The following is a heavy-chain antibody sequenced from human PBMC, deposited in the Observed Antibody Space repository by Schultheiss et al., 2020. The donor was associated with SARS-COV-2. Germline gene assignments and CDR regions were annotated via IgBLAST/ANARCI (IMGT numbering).Heavy chain of an antibody. CDR2: INPDGSDT. V-gene: IGHV3-74*01. D-gene: IGHD3-16*01. J-gene: IGHJ4*02. CDR3: ARTVTIGEYFFDY. CDR1: GFTFSTYW. Sequence: GESLKISCVGSGFTFSTYWMQWVRQAPGKGLVWVSRINPDGSDTSSVDSVKGRFTISRDNTKNTLLLQMNSLRAEDTAVYYCARTVTIGEYFFDYWGQGTLVTVSS.